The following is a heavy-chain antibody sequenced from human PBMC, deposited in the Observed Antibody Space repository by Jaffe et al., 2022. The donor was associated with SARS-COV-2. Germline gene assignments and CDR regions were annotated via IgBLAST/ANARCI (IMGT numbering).Heavy chain of an antibody. CDR1: GYTLTELS. D-gene: IGHD3-22*01. CDR3: ATEFRGYYDSSGYRDWYFDL. Sequence: QVQLVQSGAEVKKPGASVKVSCKVSGYTLTELSMHWVRQAPGKGLEWMGGFDPEDGETIYAQKFQGRVTMTEDTSTDTAYMELSSLRSEDTAVYYCATEFRGYYDSSGYRDWYFDLWGRGTLVTVSS. J-gene: IGHJ2*01. CDR2: FDPEDGET. V-gene: IGHV1-24*01.